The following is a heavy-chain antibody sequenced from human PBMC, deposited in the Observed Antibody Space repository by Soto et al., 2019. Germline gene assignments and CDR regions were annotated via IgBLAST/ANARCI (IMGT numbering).Heavy chain of an antibody. CDR3: ARDRGYFSSTSCPNWFDP. CDR2: IHSSGST. J-gene: IGHJ5*02. V-gene: IGHV4-31*03. D-gene: IGHD2-2*01. Sequence: TSETLSLTCTVSGGPISTYGYYWSWIRQHPGKGLEWIGYIHSSGSTYYNPSLKSRVTISVDTSKNQFSLKLSSVTAADTAVYYCARDRGYFSSTSCPNWFDPWGQGTLVTVSS. CDR1: GGPISTYGYY.